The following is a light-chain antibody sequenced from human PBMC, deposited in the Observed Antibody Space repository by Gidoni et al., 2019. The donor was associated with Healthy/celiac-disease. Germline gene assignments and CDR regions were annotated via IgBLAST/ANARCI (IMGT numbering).Light chain of an antibody. CDR2: DVN. J-gene: IGLJ2*01. Sequence: QSALTQPASVSGSPGQSITISCTGSSSDVGGYNYVSWYQQHPGKAPKLIIYDVNNRPYGVSNRFAGSKSGNTASLTISGLQAEDEADYYCSSYTSSSNVVFGGGTKLTVL. V-gene: IGLV2-14*03. CDR3: SSYTSSSNVV. CDR1: SSDVGGYNY.